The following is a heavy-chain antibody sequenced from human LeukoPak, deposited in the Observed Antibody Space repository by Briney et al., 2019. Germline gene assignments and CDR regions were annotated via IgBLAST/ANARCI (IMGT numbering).Heavy chain of an antibody. V-gene: IGHV4-31*03. J-gene: IGHJ4*02. CDR3: ARVKSGGYSYGFVDY. Sequence: PSQTLSLTCTVSGGSISSGGYYWIWIRQHPGKGLEWIGYIYYSGSTYYNPSLKSRVTISVDTSKNQFSLKLSSVTAADTAVYYCARVKSGGYSYGFVDYWGQGTLVTVSS. D-gene: IGHD5-18*01. CDR2: IYYSGST. CDR1: GGSISSGGYY.